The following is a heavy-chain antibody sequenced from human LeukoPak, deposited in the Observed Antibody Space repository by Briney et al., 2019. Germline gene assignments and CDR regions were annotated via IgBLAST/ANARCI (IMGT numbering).Heavy chain of an antibody. CDR3: ARGRGYNNRFDP. D-gene: IGHD6-13*01. CDR1: GGSFSGYY. CDR2: INHSGST. J-gene: IGHJ5*02. Sequence: PSETLSLTCAVYGGSFSGYYWSWIRQPPGKGLEWVGEINHSGSTNYNPSLKSRVTISVDTSKNQFSLKLSSVTAADTAVYYCARGRGYNNRFDPWGQGTLVTVSS. V-gene: IGHV4-34*01.